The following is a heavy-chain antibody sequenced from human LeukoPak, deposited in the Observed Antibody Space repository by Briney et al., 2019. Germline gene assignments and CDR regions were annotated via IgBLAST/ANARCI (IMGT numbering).Heavy chain of an antibody. CDR3: AHSVRYFDWLSGIDYNWFDP. J-gene: IGHJ5*02. Sequence: SGPTLVNPTQTLTLTCTFSGFSLSTSGVGVGWIRQPPGKALEWLALIYWNDDKRYSPSLKSRLTITKDTSKNQVVLTMTNMDPVDTATYYCAHSVRYFDWLSGIDYNWFDPWGQGTLVTVSS. CDR2: IYWNDDK. D-gene: IGHD3-9*01. V-gene: IGHV2-5*01. CDR1: GFSLSTSGVG.